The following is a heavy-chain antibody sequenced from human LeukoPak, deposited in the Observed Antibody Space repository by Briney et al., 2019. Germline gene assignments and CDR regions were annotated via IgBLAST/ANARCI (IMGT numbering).Heavy chain of an antibody. J-gene: IGHJ6*03. V-gene: IGHV4-61*02. D-gene: IGHD3-16*01. CDR3: AREHPLLNPVQGIWGPAGFEEYYYYMDV. CDR1: GGSISSGSYY. CDR2: IYTSGST. Sequence: SETLSLTCTVSGGSISSGSYYWSWIRQPAGKGLEWIGRIYTSGSTNYNPSLKSRVTISVDTSKNQFSLKLSSVTAADTAVYYCAREHPLLNPVQGIWGPAGFEEYYYYMDVWGKGTTVTVSS.